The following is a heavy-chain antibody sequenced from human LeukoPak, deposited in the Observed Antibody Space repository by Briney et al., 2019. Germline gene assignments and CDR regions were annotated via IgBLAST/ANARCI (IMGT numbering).Heavy chain of an antibody. CDR2: INSDGGGA. Sequence: GGSLRLSCAASGITFGDNWMHWVRQGPGKGLVWISRINSDGGGAIYADSVKGRFTVSRDNAKNTLYLQMNSLRAEDTAVYYCARDVPHNWFDTWGQGTLVTVSS. CDR1: GITFGDNW. V-gene: IGHV3-74*01. J-gene: IGHJ5*02. CDR3: ARDVPHNWFDT.